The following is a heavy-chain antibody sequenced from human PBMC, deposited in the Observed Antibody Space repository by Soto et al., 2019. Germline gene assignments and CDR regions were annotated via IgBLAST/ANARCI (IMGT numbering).Heavy chain of an antibody. D-gene: IGHD6-25*01. CDR2: ISGSGGTT. V-gene: IGHV3-23*01. Sequence: GGSLRLSCAASGFSFSTYAMSWVRQAPGKGLEWVSGISGSGGTTYYADSVKGRFTISRDNSKNTLYLQMNSLRAEDTAVYYCARVAGDYYYGMDVWGQGTTVTVSS. CDR3: ARVAGDYYYGMDV. J-gene: IGHJ6*02. CDR1: GFSFSTYA.